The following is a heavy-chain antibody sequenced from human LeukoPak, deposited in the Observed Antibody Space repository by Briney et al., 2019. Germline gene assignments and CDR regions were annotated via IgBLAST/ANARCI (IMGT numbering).Heavy chain of an antibody. Sequence: PGGSLRLSCAASGFTFSSYAMSWVRQAPGKGLEWVSAISGSDGSTYYADSVKGRFTVSRDNSKNTLYLQMNSLRAEDTAVYYCAKYNGDALYYFDYWGQGTLVTVSS. CDR3: AKYNGDALYYFDY. CDR2: ISGSDGST. D-gene: IGHD4-17*01. CDR1: GFTFSSYA. J-gene: IGHJ4*02. V-gene: IGHV3-23*01.